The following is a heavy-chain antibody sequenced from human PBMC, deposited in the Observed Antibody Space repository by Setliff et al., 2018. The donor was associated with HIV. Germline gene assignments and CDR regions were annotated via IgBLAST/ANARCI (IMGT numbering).Heavy chain of an antibody. D-gene: IGHD1-7*01. CDR2: IYYSGST. V-gene: IGHV4-59*08. J-gene: IGHJ6*03. CDR1: GGSISSYY. CDR3: ARNSKNWNYPVEYYDYYMDV. Sequence: PSETLSLTCTVSGGSISSYYWSWIRQPPGKGLEWVGYIYYSGSTNYNPSLKSRVTISVDTSKNQFSLKLSSVTAADTAVYYCARNSKNWNYPVEYYDYYMDVWGTRTTVTVSS.